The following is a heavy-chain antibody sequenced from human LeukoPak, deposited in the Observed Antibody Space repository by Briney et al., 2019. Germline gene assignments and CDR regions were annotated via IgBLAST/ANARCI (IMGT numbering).Heavy chain of an antibody. CDR2: ISSSGSTI. CDR3: ARETGVVGATRFFDY. CDR1: GFTFSSYE. V-gene: IGHV3-48*03. J-gene: IGHJ4*02. D-gene: IGHD1-26*01. Sequence: PGGSLRLSCAASGFTFSSYEMNWVRQAPGKGLEWVSYISSSGSTIYYADSVKGRSTISRDNAKNSLYLKMNSLRAEDTAVYYCARETGVVGATRFFDYWGQGTLVTVSS.